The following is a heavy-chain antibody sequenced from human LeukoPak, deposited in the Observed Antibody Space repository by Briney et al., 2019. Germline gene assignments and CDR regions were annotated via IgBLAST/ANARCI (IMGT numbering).Heavy chain of an antibody. Sequence: KPSETLSLTCAVYGGSFSGYYWSWIRQPPGKRLEWIGEINHSGSTNYNPSLKSRVTVSVDTSKNQFSLKLSSVTAADTAVYYCARLIVATTKRMFRFDYWGQGTLVTVSS. CDR2: INHSGST. D-gene: IGHD5-12*01. V-gene: IGHV4-34*01. J-gene: IGHJ4*02. CDR3: ARLIVATTKRMFRFDY. CDR1: GGSFSGYY.